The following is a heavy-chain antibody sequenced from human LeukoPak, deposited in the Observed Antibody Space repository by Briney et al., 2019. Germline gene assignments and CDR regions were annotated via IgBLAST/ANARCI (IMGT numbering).Heavy chain of an antibody. Sequence: SGGSLRLSCAASGFTFSDYYMSWIRQAPGKGLEWVSYISSSSSYTNYVDSVKGRFTISRDNAKNSLYLQMNSLRAEDAAVYYCARVAYGYSVDYWGQGTLVTVSS. J-gene: IGHJ4*02. D-gene: IGHD5-18*01. CDR1: GFTFSDYY. V-gene: IGHV3-11*06. CDR3: ARVAYGYSVDY. CDR2: ISSSSSYT.